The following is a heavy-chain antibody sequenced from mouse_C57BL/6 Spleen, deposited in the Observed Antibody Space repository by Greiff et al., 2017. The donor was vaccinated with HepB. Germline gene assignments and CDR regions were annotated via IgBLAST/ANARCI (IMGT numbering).Heavy chain of an antibody. J-gene: IGHJ4*01. D-gene: IGHD1-1*01. Sequence: VKLQESGAELARPGASVKLSCKASGYTFTSYGISWVKQRTGQGLEWIGEIYPRSGNTYYNEKFKGKATLTADKSSSTAYMELRSLTSEDSAVYFCARPYYYGSSFYAMDYWGQGTSVTVSS. CDR3: ARPYYYGSSFYAMDY. V-gene: IGHV1-81*01. CDR1: GYTFTSYG. CDR2: IYPRSGNT.